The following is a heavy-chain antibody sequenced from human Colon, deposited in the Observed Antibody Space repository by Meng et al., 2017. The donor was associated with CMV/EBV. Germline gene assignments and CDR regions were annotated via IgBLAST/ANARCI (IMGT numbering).Heavy chain of an antibody. CDR1: GFSLSNYG. CDR2: IRHDETSK. J-gene: IGHJ4*02. V-gene: IGHV3-30*02. D-gene: IGHD1-1*01. Sequence: GESLNISCAIFGFSLSNYGMHWVRQVPGKGLEWVAFIRHDETSKYYGEAVRGRFTISRDTSKNTVDLLMTSLRPGDTALYYCAKGRAANDWNDFDSWGQGTLVTVSS. CDR3: AKGRAANDWNDFDS.